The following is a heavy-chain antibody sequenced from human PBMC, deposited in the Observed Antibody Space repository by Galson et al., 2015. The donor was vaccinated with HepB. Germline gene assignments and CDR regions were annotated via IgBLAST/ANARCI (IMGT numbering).Heavy chain of an antibody. D-gene: IGHD3-22*01. Sequence: SVKVSCKASGGTFSSYAISWVRQAPGQGLEWMGGIIPILGTANYAQKFQGRVTITADESTSTAYMELSSLRSEDTAVYYCARPIVVDYWGAFDIWGQGTMVTVSS. CDR1: GGTFSSYA. CDR2: IIPILGTA. V-gene: IGHV1-69*13. CDR3: ARPIVVDYWGAFDI. J-gene: IGHJ3*02.